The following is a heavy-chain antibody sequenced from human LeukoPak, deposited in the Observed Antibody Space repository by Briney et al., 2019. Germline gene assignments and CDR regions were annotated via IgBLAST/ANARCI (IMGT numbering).Heavy chain of an antibody. CDR1: GGSINTNGYY. J-gene: IGHJ5*02. Sequence: SETLSLTCSVSGGSINTNGYYWGWIRQPPGKGLEWIGSIYYSGSTFYNPSLKSRVTISVDASKNQFSLKLRSVTAADTAVYYCARDRTTGPWGQGTLVTVSS. CDR2: IYYSGST. V-gene: IGHV4-39*07. D-gene: IGHD2-8*02. CDR3: ARDRTTGP.